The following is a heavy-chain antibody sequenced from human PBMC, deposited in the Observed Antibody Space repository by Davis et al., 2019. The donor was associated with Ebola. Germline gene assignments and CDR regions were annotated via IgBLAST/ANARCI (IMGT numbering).Heavy chain of an antibody. CDR1: GGSISSYY. CDR3: ARWNFYSSSLDY. J-gene: IGHJ4*02. Sequence: MPSETLSLTCTVSGGSISSYYWSWIRQPPGKGLEWIGYIYYSGSTNYNPSLKSRVTISVDTSKNQFSLKLSSVTAADTAVYYCARWNFYSSSLDYWGQGTLVTVSS. CDR2: IYYSGST. D-gene: IGHD6-6*01. V-gene: IGHV4-59*01.